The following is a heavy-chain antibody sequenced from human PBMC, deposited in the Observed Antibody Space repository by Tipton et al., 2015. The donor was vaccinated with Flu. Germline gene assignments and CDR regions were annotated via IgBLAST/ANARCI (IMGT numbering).Heavy chain of an antibody. V-gene: IGHV3-11*01. Sequence: SLRLSCAVSGLIFSDFYMGWIRQAPGKGLEWCSYVTSSGDAVYYADSVKGRLTISRDNARNSLYLQMNSLTAEDTAVYYCARGHFESGFRGRGTLITVFS. CDR3: ARGHFESGF. CDR2: VTSSGDAV. J-gene: IGHJ2*01. D-gene: IGHD2-21*01. CDR1: GLIFSDFY.